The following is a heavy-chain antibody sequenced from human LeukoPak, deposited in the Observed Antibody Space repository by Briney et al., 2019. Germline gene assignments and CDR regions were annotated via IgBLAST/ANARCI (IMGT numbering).Heavy chain of an antibody. CDR2: MNPKSAHT. J-gene: IGHJ5*02. Sequence: AASVKVSCKTSGYTFTDYYMHWVRQASGHGLEWMGWMNPKSAHTGHAQRFQGRVTMTMNTSISTAYMELSSLTSEDTAMYYCTRGPSYHSKWVGGMWFDPWGQGTLVSVSS. CDR3: TRGPSYHSKWVGGMWFDP. D-gene: IGHD6-19*01. CDR1: GYTFTDYY. V-gene: IGHV1-8*02.